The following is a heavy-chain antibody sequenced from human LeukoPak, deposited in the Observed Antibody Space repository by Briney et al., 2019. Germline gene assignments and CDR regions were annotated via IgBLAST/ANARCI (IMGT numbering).Heavy chain of an antibody. D-gene: IGHD6-6*01. Sequence: GGALRLSCAASGFTFSSYGMSWVRQAPGKGLEWVSAISTGGGSTYYADSVKGRFTISRDNSKNTLYLQMNSLRAEDTAVYYCAKGSRIAARSWFDPWGQGTLVTVSS. CDR2: ISTGGGST. CDR1: GFTFSSYG. CDR3: AKGSRIAARSWFDP. J-gene: IGHJ5*02. V-gene: IGHV3-23*01.